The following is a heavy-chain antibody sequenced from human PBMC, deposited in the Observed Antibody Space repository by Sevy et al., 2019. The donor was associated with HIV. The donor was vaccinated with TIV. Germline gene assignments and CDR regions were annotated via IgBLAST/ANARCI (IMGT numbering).Heavy chain of an antibody. CDR3: GGGVWSGYYKPPYYYGMDV. CDR1: EFTFSSYW. D-gene: IGHD3-3*01. Sequence: GGSLRLSCAASEFTFSSYWMSWVRQAPGKGLEWVANIKQDGSEKYYVDSVKGRFTISRDNAKNSLYLQMNSLRAEDTAVYYCGGGVWSGYYKPPYYYGMDVWGQGTTVTVSS. J-gene: IGHJ6*02. CDR2: IKQDGSEK. V-gene: IGHV3-7*01.